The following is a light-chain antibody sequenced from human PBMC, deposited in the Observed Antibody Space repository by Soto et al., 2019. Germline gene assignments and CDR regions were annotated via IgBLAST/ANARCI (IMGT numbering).Light chain of an antibody. Sequence: QSALTQPDSVSGSPGESITISCTGPRGDVGGYNYVSGYQQHPGKAPKLMIYDVSNRPSGVSNRFSGSKSGNTASLTISGLQAEDEADYYCSSYTSSSTPPYVFGTGTKVTVL. J-gene: IGLJ1*01. V-gene: IGLV2-14*01. CDR1: RGDVGGYNY. CDR2: DVS. CDR3: SSYTSSSTPPYV.